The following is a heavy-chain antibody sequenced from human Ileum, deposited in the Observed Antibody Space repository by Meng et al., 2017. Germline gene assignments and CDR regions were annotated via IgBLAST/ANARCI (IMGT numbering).Heavy chain of an antibody. Sequence: AQLQAPGPGLVKPSGTLSLTCAVSGASISTSNLWNWVRQSPGKGLEWIGEIHHSGTTNYNPSLKSRVTISLDKSKNQFSLELRSVTAADTAVYYCARHDYGDPSAAFDYWGQGTLVTVSS. CDR2: IHHSGTT. V-gene: IGHV4-4*02. CDR1: GASISTSNL. J-gene: IGHJ4*02. CDR3: ARHDYGDPSAAFDY. D-gene: IGHD4-17*01.